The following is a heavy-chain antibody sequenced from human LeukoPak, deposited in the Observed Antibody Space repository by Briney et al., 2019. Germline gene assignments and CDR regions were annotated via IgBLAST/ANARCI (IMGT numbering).Heavy chain of an antibody. J-gene: IGHJ3*02. V-gene: IGHV4-59*08. Sequence: SETLSLTCTVAGGSVSSYYWSWIRQSPGKGLEWIGFIYHSGISGYNPSLKSRVTMSVDTSKNQFSLKLNSVTAADTAVYYCARGAGATSAYTPFDIWGQGTMVTVSS. CDR3: ARGAGATSAYTPFDI. D-gene: IGHD1-26*01. CDR2: IYHSGIS. CDR1: GGSVSSYY.